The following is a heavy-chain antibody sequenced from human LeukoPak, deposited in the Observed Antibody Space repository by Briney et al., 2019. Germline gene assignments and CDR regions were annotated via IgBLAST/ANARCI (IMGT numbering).Heavy chain of an antibody. V-gene: IGHV1-58*01. CDR3: AAPGPEYSSGWYPYFDY. J-gene: IGHJ4*02. Sequence: SVKVSCKASGFTFTNSAVQWMRQARGQRLEWIGWIVVGSGNTNYAQKFQEGVTITRDMSTSTAYMELSSLRSEDTAVYYCAAPGPEYSSGWYPYFDYWGQGTLVTVSS. CDR2: IVVGSGNT. CDR1: GFTFTNSA. D-gene: IGHD6-19*01.